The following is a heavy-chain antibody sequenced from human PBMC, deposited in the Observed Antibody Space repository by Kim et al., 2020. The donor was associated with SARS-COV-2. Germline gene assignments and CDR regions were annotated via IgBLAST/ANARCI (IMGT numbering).Heavy chain of an antibody. CDR2: IYYSGST. Sequence: SETLSLTCTVSGGSISSSSYYWGWIRQPPGKGLEWIGSIYYSGSTYYNPSLKSRVTISVDTSRNQFSLKLSSVTAADTAVYYCARLTIFGVVKLYYFDY. V-gene: IGHV4-39*01. J-gene: IGHJ4*01. CDR3: ARLTIFGVVKLYYFDY. D-gene: IGHD3-3*01. CDR1: GGSISSSSYY.